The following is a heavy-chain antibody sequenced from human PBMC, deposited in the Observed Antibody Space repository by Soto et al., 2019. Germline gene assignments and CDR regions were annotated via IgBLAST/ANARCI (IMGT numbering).Heavy chain of an antibody. D-gene: IGHD4-17*01. Sequence: SETLSLTCTVSGGSISSSSYYWGWIRQPPGKGLEWIGSIYYSGSTYYNPSLKSRVTISVDTSKNQFSLKLSSVTAADTAVYYCARHAREAFDYGDFLRHYYYYMDVWGKGTTVTVSS. CDR3: ARHAREAFDYGDFLRHYYYYMDV. J-gene: IGHJ6*03. CDR2: IYYSGST. CDR1: GGSISSSSYY. V-gene: IGHV4-39*01.